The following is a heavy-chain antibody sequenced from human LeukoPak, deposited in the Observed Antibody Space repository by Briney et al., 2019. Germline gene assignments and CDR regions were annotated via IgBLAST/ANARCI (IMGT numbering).Heavy chain of an antibody. CDR3: ARVGSSSWYGLGAVAGTDDY. J-gene: IGHJ4*02. CDR1: GFTFSDYY. CDR2: ISSSGSTI. D-gene: IGHD6-13*01. Sequence: KPGGSLRLSCAASGFTFSDYYMSWIRQAPGKGLEWVSYISSSGSTIYYADSVKGRFTISRDNAKNSLYLQMNSLRAEDTAVYYCARVGSSSWYGLGAVAGTDDYWGQGTLVTVSS. V-gene: IGHV3-11*04.